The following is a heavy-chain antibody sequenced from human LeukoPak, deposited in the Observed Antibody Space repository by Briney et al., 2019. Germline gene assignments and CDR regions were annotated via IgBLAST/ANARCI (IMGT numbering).Heavy chain of an antibody. CDR1: GFTFSSYW. J-gene: IGHJ6*03. CDR2: IKQDGSEK. D-gene: IGHD2-2*01. V-gene: IGHV3-7*04. CDR3: ARGVVPAAIYYYYMDV. Sequence: GGSLRLSCAASGFTFSSYWMSWVRQAPGKGLEWVANIKQDGSEKYYVDSVKGRFTISRDNAKNSLYLQMNSLRAEDTAVYYCARGVVPAAIYYYYMDVWGKGTTVTVSS.